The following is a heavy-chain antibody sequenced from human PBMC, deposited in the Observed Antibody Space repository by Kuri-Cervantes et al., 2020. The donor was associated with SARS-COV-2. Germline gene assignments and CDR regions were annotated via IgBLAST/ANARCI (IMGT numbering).Heavy chain of an antibody. V-gene: IGHV5-51*01. CDR1: GYSFTSYW. J-gene: IGHJ2*01. D-gene: IGHD6-25*01. Sequence: GESLKISFKGSGYSFTSYWIGWVRQMPGKGLEWMGIIYPGDSDTRYSPSFQGQVTISADKSISTAYLQWSSLKASDTAMYYCARHQRAGVWAQDWYFDLWGRGTLVTVSS. CDR3: ARHQRAGVWAQDWYFDL. CDR2: IYPGDSDT.